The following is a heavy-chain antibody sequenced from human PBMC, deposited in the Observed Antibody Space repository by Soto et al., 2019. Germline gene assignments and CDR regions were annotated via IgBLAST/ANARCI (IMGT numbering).Heavy chain of an antibody. Sequence: SQTLSLTCAISGDSVSSNSAAWNWIRQSPSRGLEWLGRTCYRSKWYSDYAVSVKSRITINPDTSKNQFSLQLNSVTPEDTAVYYCARQWVVRGNYGMDVWGQGTTVTVSS. CDR2: TCYRSKWYS. CDR3: ARQWVVRGNYGMDV. CDR1: GDSVSSNSAA. D-gene: IGHD3-10*01. J-gene: IGHJ6*02. V-gene: IGHV6-1*01.